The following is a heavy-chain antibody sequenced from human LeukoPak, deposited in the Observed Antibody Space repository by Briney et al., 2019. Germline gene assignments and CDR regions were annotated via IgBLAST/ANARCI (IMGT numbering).Heavy chain of an antibody. CDR3: AKDLEYSSSWYGGIDY. Sequence: GGSLRLSCAASGFTFSSSALTWVRQAPGKGLEWVSSICDSGGCTYYADSVKGRFTISRDNSKNTLYLQMNSLRAEDTAVYYCAKDLEYSSSWYGGIDYWGQGTLVTVSS. J-gene: IGHJ4*02. CDR2: ICDSGGCT. D-gene: IGHD6-13*01. CDR1: GFTFSSSA. V-gene: IGHV3-23*01.